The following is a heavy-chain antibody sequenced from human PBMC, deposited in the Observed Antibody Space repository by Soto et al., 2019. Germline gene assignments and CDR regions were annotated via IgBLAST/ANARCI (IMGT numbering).Heavy chain of an antibody. CDR1: GFTFSSYS. Sequence: EVQLVESGGGLVKPGGSLRLSCAASGFTFSSYSMNWVRQAPRKGLEWVSSINSSSSYIYYADSVKGRFTISKDNAKNSLYLQMNSLRAADTAVYYCARDPHSRYCGGDCSPGYWGQGTLVTVSS. V-gene: IGHV3-21*01. J-gene: IGHJ4*02. CDR2: INSSSSYI. D-gene: IGHD2-21*02. CDR3: ARDPHSRYCGGDCSPGY.